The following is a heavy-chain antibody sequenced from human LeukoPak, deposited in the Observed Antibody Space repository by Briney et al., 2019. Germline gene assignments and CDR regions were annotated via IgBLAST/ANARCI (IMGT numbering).Heavy chain of an antibody. CDR2: INPSGGST. D-gene: IGHD3-22*01. CDR3: ARDMRITMTLNY. CDR1: GYTFTSYY. Sequence: ASVRVSCKASGYTFTSYYMHWVRQAPGQGLEWMGIINPSGGSTSYAQKFQGRVTMTRDTSTSTVYMELSSLRSEDTAVYYCARDMRITMTLNYWGQGTLVTVSS. J-gene: IGHJ4*02. V-gene: IGHV1-46*01.